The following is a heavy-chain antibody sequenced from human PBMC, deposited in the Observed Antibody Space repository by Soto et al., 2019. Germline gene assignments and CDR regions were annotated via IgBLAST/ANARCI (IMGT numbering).Heavy chain of an antibody. CDR3: ARHSSYSRGWIDY. D-gene: IGHD6-19*01. Sequence: SSETLSLTCTVSGGSINSINYYWGWIRQPPGKGLVWIGSIYHSGSTYYNPSLKSRVTISVDTSKNQFSLKLTSVTAADTAVYYCARHSSYSRGWIDYWGQGTLVTVSS. CDR1: GGSINSINYY. CDR2: IYHSGST. V-gene: IGHV4-39*01. J-gene: IGHJ4*02.